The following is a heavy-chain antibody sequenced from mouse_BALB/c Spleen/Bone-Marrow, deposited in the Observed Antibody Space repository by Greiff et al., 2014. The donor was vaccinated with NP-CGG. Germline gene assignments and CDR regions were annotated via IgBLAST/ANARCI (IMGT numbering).Heavy chain of an antibody. CDR1: GYSFTGYF. D-gene: IGHD2-3*01. CDR3: ARSGYSFTSYFDY. Sequence: EVKLVESGPELVKPGASVKISCKASGYSFTGYFMNWVMQSHGKSLEWIGRINPYNGDTFYNQKFKGKATLTVDKSSSTAHMELRSLASEDSAVYYCARSGYSFTSYFDYWGQGTTLTVSS. J-gene: IGHJ2*01. V-gene: IGHV1-20*02. CDR2: INPYNGDT.